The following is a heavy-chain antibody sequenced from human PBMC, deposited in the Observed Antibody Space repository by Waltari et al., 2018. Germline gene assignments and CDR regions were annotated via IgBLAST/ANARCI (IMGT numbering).Heavy chain of an antibody. CDR1: GFPFSDHY. Sequence: EVQLVESGGGLVQPGGSLRLACATSGFPFSDHYLDWVRQVPGEGLEWVGRSKHKRENYITEYAASVKGRFSISRDHSTNSLYLHMNSLKIEDTAVYYCVRYIVGQSGWGQGTLVTVTS. CDR2: SKHKRENYIT. D-gene: IGHD1-26*01. V-gene: IGHV3-72*01. CDR3: VRYIVGQSG. J-gene: IGHJ4*02.